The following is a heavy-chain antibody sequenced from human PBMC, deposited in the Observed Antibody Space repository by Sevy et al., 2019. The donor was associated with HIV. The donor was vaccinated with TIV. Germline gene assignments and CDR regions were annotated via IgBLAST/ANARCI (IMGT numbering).Heavy chain of an antibody. Sequence: GGSLRLSCAASGFTFNTYGMLWVRQAPGKGLEWVAVISYHGRDKFYGDSVEGRFTISRDNSKKMLYLQMNSLRPEDTAVYYCAKDFTGYNGMDVWGQGTMVTVSS. CDR2: ISYHGRDK. CDR1: GFTFNTYG. V-gene: IGHV3-30*18. J-gene: IGHJ6*02. CDR3: AKDFTGYNGMDV. D-gene: IGHD3-9*01.